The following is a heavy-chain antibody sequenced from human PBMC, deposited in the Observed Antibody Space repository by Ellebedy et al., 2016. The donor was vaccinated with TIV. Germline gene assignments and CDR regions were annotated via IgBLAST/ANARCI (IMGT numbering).Heavy chain of an antibody. J-gene: IGHJ4*02. CDR1: GFTVSSNY. Sequence: GGSLRLSCAASGFTVSSNYISCFXXXPGKGLEWVSVIYSGGSTYYADSVKGRFTISRDNSKNTLYLQMNSLRAEDTAVYYCAREGTGNYYFDYWGQGTLVTVSS. CDR3: AREGTGNYYFDY. D-gene: IGHD3-10*01. CDR2: IYSGGST. V-gene: IGHV3-53*01.